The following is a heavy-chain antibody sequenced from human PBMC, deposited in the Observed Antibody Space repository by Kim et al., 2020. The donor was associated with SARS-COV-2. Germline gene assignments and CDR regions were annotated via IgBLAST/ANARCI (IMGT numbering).Heavy chain of an antibody. V-gene: IGHV3-74*01. J-gene: IGHJ4*02. CDR2: T. CDR3: SRDTFGPEDS. Sequence: TNYADYVKGRFTISKDSAKNMLFLHMSSLTLEDTAVYFCSRDTFGPEDSWGQGTLVTVSS. D-gene: IGHD3-3*01.